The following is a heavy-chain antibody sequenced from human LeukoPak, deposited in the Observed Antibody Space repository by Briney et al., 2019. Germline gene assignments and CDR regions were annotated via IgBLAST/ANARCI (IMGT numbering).Heavy chain of an antibody. CDR2: ISPNSGGR. D-gene: IGHD3-10*01. Sequence: ASVKVSCKTSGYTFTDYYMHWVRQAPGQGLECMGWISPNSGGRTYAQKFKGRFNMTRDTSIRTAYMEMSRLISDDTAVYYCARDRGRISEYYGSGRSLQYYMDVWGKGTTVTVSS. J-gene: IGHJ6*03. CDR1: GYTFTDYY. CDR3: ARDRGRISEYYGSGRSLQYYMDV. V-gene: IGHV1-2*02.